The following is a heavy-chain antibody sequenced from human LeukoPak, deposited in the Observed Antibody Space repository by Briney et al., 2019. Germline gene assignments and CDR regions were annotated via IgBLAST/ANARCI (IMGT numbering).Heavy chain of an antibody. Sequence: SETLSLTCSVSGGSISSLYWSWIRQPPGKGLEWIGYIYYTGSTSYNPSLKSRVTMFVDMSKNQFSLRLSSVTAAGTAVYYCARHRAYSSSSPFDYWGQGTLVTVSS. J-gene: IGHJ4*02. CDR3: ARHRAYSSSSPFDY. D-gene: IGHD6-6*01. CDR1: GGSISSLY. V-gene: IGHV4-59*08. CDR2: IYYTGST.